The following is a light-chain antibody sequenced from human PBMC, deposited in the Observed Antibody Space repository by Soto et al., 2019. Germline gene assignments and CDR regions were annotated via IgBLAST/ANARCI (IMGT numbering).Light chain of an antibody. Sequence: EIVLTHSPATLSLSPGERATLSFSSSQSVSSYLAWYQQKPGQAPRLLIYDASNRATGIPARFSGSGSGTDFTLTISSLEPEDFAVYYCQQRSNWPRTFGQGTKVDIK. CDR1: QSVSSY. J-gene: IGKJ1*01. CDR2: DAS. V-gene: IGKV3-11*01. CDR3: QQRSNWPRT.